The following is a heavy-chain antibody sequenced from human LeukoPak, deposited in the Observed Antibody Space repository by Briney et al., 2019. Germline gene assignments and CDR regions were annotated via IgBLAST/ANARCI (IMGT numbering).Heavy chain of an antibody. CDR1: GYTLTNYA. J-gene: IGHJ5*02. D-gene: IGHD2-15*01. V-gene: IGHV7-4-1*02. CDR3: ARVGGYCSDGTCYPKS. Sequence: ASVKVSCKASGYTLTNYAIDWVRQAPGQGLEWMGWINTITGNPTYAQGFTGRFVFSLDTSVSTAYLQISSLKAEDTAVYYCARVGGYCSDGTCYPKSWGQGTLVTVSS. CDR2: INTITGNP.